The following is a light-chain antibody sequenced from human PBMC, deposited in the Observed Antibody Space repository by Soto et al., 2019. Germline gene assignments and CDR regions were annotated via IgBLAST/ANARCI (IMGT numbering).Light chain of an antibody. Sequence: DIQMTQSPSSLSSSLGGRVTITFGASESISSYLHWYQQKPGKAPKLLIYAASSLQSGVPSRFSGSGSGTDFSPTINGLQPEDLATYYCQQSHSIPGTFGQGTKVDIK. V-gene: IGKV1-39*01. J-gene: IGKJ1*01. CDR1: ESISSY. CDR3: QQSHSIPGT. CDR2: AAS.